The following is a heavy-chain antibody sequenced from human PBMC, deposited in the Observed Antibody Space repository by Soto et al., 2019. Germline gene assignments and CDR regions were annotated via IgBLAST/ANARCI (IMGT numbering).Heavy chain of an antibody. CDR2: INPATGAA. V-gene: IGHV1-2*02. D-gene: IGHD3-3*01. Sequence: QLHLVQSGAVVKKPGASVTVSCSASGYPVTAYYMHWVRQAPGRGLEWMGGINPATGAAKYTQTFKGRVTMARDTSTSTVFMELSGLTSADTAVFYCARGGVVGVAGSAAFDMWGQGTLVTVSS. CDR1: GYPVTAYY. J-gene: IGHJ3*02. CDR3: ARGGVVGVAGSAAFDM.